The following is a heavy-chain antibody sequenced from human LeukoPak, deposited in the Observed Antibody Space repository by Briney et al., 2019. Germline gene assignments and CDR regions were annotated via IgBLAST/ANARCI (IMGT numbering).Heavy chain of an antibody. V-gene: IGHV3-30-3*01. J-gene: IGHJ4*02. D-gene: IGHD3-3*01. Sequence: GGFLRLSCAASGFTFSSYAMHWVRQAPGKGLEWVAVISYDGSNKYYADSVKGRFTISRDNSKNTLYLQMNSLRAEDTAVYYCARGTFSSGYYTGIIGYWGQGTLVTVSS. CDR1: GFTFSSYA. CDR2: ISYDGSNK. CDR3: ARGTFSSGYYTGIIGY.